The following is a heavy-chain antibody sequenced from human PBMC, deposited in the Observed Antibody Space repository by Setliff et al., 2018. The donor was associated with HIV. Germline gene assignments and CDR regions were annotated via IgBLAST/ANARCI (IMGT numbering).Heavy chain of an antibody. Sequence: ASVKVSCKASGYTFTSYGISWVRQAPGQGLEWMGWISAYNGNTNYAQKFQGRVTMTTDTSTSIVNMELRSLRSDDTAVYYCVRGEGMGPVVVTAMFDQWGQGTLVTAPQ. CDR3: VRGEGMGPVVVTAMFDQ. J-gene: IGHJ4*02. CDR1: GYTFTSYG. D-gene: IGHD2-21*02. CDR2: ISAYNGNT. V-gene: IGHV1-18*01.